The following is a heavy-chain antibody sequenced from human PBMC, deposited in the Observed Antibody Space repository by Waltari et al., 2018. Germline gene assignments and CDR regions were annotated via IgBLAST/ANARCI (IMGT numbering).Heavy chain of an antibody. J-gene: IGHJ4*02. D-gene: IGHD7-27*01. Sequence: EVQLLESGGSLVQPGGFLRLSCAASGFTFSDSAMNWVRQAPGKGLEWVSGITSSGDRTSYADSVKGRLTISRDNSKNTLYLQMNSLRAEDTAVYYCATNSDFRFDYWGQGTLVTVSS. CDR1: GFTFSDSA. V-gene: IGHV3-23*01. CDR2: ITSSGDRT. CDR3: ATNSDFRFDY.